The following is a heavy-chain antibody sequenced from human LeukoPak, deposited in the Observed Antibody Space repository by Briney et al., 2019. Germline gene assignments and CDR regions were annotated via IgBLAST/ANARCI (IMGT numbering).Heavy chain of an antibody. Sequence: SETLSLTCTVSGGSISTYFWSWIRQPPGKGLEWIGYIYYSGSTNYNPSLKSRVTISLDTSKNQFSLKLSSVTAADTAVYYCARVLYGGYFDYWGQGTLVTVSS. CDR1: GGSISTYF. CDR3: ARVLYGGYFDY. J-gene: IGHJ4*02. D-gene: IGHD2-15*01. V-gene: IGHV4-59*08. CDR2: IYYSGST.